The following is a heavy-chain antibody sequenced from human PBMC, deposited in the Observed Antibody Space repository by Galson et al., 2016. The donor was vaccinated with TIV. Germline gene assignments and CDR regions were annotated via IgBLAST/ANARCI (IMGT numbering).Heavy chain of an antibody. Sequence: TLSLTCTVSGDSMTSGSYYWNWIRQPAGKGLEWIGRIYTSGRNNYNPSLKSRVTMSVDTSKNQFSLNLSSVTATDAAVYYCARGGSGYYQVFDYWGQGTLVTVSS. J-gene: IGHJ4*02. CDR3: ARGGSGYYQVFDY. CDR2: IYTSGRN. CDR1: GDSMTSGSYY. D-gene: IGHD3-3*01. V-gene: IGHV4-61*02.